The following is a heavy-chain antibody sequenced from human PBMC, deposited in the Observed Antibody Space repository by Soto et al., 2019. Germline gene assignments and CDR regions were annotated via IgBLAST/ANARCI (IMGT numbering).Heavy chain of an antibody. CDR2: ISSNGGTT. Sequence: EVQLAESGGGMVQPGGSLRLSCVASGFTFSSYDMHWVRQAPGKGLEYVSSISSNGGTTYYGNSVKGRFTISRDNSKNTLYLQMGSRRAEDMAVYYCVRRVSGNYDYCGQGTLVTVSS. V-gene: IGHV3-64*01. CDR3: VRRVSGNYDY. D-gene: IGHD1-7*01. CDR1: GFTFSSYD. J-gene: IGHJ4*02.